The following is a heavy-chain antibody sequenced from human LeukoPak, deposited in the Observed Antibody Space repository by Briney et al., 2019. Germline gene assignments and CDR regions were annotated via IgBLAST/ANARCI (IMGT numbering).Heavy chain of an antibody. CDR3: ARRQKDCSSSSCYLFDY. V-gene: IGHV1-46*01. J-gene: IGHJ4*02. CDR2: INPSDGST. Sequence: ASVKVSCKASGYTFTSFYMDWVRQAPGQGLEWMGIINPSDGSTSYAQRFQGRVTMTRDMSTRTVYMELRSLRSEDTALYYCARRQKDCSSSSCYLFDYWGQGTLVTVSS. CDR1: GYTFTSFY. D-gene: IGHD2-15*01.